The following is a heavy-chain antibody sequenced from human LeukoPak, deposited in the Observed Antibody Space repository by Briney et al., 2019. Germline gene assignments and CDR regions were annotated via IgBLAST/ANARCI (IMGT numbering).Heavy chain of an antibody. CDR2: INPNSGGT. D-gene: IGHD3-10*01. V-gene: IGHV1-2*06. CDR1: GYTFTGYY. J-gene: IGHJ3*02. CDR3: AREGPHYYGSIGAFDI. Sequence: ASVKVSCKASGYTFTGYYMHWVRQAPGQGLEWMGRINPNSGGTNYAQKFQGRVTMTRDTSISTAYMELSSLRSEDTAVYYCAREGPHYYGSIGAFDIWGQGTMVTVSS.